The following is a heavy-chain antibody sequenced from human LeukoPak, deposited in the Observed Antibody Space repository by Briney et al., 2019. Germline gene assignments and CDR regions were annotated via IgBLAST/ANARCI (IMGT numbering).Heavy chain of an antibody. CDR3: ARADSSGYYDLEYFQH. D-gene: IGHD3-22*01. J-gene: IGHJ1*01. CDR1: GYTFTGYY. CDR2: INPNSGGT. V-gene: IGHV1-2*02. Sequence: EASVKVSCKASGYTFTGYYMHWVRQAPGQGLEWMGWINPNSGGTNYAQKFQGRVTMTRDTSISTAYMKLSRLRSDDTAVYYCARADSSGYYDLEYFQHWGQGTLVTVSS.